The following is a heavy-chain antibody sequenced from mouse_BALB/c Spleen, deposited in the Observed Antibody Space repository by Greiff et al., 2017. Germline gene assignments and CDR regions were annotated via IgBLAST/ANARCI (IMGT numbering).Heavy chain of an antibody. V-gene: IGHV1-80*01. Sequence: VKLMESGAELVRPGSSVKISCKASGYAFSSYWMNWVKQRPGQGLEWIGQIYPGDGDTNYNGKFKGKATLTADKSSSTAYMQLSSLTSEDSAVYFCARNYYGSSLYWYFDVWGAGTTVTVSS. CDR1: GYAFSSYW. CDR2: IYPGDGDT. J-gene: IGHJ1*01. CDR3: ARNYYGSSLYWYFDV. D-gene: IGHD1-1*01.